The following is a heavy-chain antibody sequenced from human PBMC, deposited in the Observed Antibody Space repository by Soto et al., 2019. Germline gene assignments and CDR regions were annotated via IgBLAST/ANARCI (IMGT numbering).Heavy chain of an antibody. J-gene: IGHJ3*02. CDR2: IYYSGST. D-gene: IGHD3-22*01. Sequence: SETLSLTCTVSGGSISSCYWSWIRQPPGKGLEWIGYIYYSGSTNYNPSLKSRVTISVDTSKNQFSLKLSSVTAADTAVYYCAREYYYDSSGYYRDAFDIWGQGTMVTVSS. V-gene: IGHV4-59*01. CDR1: GGSISSCY. CDR3: AREYYYDSSGYYRDAFDI.